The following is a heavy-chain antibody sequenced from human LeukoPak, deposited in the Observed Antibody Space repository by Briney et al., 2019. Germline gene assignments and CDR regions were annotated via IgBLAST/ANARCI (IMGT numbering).Heavy chain of an antibody. CDR3: ARNWGYNYGYGSFDS. J-gene: IGHJ5*01. V-gene: IGHV4-59*12. CDR2: IYHGGTT. D-gene: IGHD5-24*01. Sequence: SETLSLTCTVSGGSISSYYWSWIRQPPGRGLEWIGYIYHGGTTFYSPSLKSRVTISIDTSKSQFSLTLSAVAAADTAVYYCARNWGYNYGYGSFDSWGQGILVTVSS. CDR1: GGSISSYY.